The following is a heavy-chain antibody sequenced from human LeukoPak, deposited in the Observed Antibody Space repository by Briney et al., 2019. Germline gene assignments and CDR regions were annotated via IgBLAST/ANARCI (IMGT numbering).Heavy chain of an antibody. D-gene: IGHD5-12*01. CDR3: VGDQVDDTGYLR. CDR1: GFIFSTYT. Sequence: PGGSLRLSGSASGFIFSTYTMYWVRQAPGKGLECVSVINGDGRTTYYIDSVKGRFTISRDNSKNTLYLQMSSLRADDTAVYYCVGDQVDDTGYLRWGQGTRVTVSA. CDR2: INGDGRTT. J-gene: IGHJ4*02. V-gene: IGHV3-64D*06.